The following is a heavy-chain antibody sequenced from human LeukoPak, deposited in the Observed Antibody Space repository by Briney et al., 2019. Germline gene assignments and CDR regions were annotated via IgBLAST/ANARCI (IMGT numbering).Heavy chain of an antibody. CDR1: GGSISSGDYY. J-gene: IGHJ5*02. CDR3: ARHYGQGWWSSGWNWFDP. CDR2: IYYSGST. Sequence: PSQTLSLTCTVSGGSISSGDYYWTWIRQPPGKGLEWIGYIYYSGSTYYNPSLKSRVIISVDTSKNQFSLKLSSVTAADTAVYYCARHYGQGWWSSGWNWFDPWGQGTLVTVSS. D-gene: IGHD6-19*01. V-gene: IGHV4-30-4*01.